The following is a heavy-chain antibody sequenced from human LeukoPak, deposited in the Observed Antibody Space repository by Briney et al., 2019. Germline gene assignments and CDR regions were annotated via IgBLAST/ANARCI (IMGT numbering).Heavy chain of an antibody. Sequence: GGSLRLSCAASGFTFSNAWMSWVRQAPGKGLEWVGRTKSKTDGGTTDYAAPVKGRFTISRDDSKNTLYLQMNSLKTEDTAVYYCTTLPYCSGGSCYPEGDYWGQGTLVTVSS. J-gene: IGHJ4*02. CDR2: TKSKTDGGTT. CDR3: TTLPYCSGGSCYPEGDY. CDR1: GFTFSNAW. D-gene: IGHD2-15*01. V-gene: IGHV3-15*01.